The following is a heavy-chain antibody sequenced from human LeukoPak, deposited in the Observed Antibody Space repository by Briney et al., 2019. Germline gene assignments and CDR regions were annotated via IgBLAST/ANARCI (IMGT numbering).Heavy chain of an antibody. CDR3: AREPYYYDSSGYYPPGAFDI. D-gene: IGHD3-22*01. V-gene: IGHV4-59*01. CDR2: IYYSGST. J-gene: IGHJ3*02. Sequence: SETLSLTCTVSGGSISSYYWSWIRQPPGKGLEWIGYIYYSGSTNYNPSLKSRVTISVDTSKNQFSLKLSSVTAADTAVYYCAREPYYYDSSGYYPPGAFDIWGQGTMVTVSS. CDR1: GGSISSYY.